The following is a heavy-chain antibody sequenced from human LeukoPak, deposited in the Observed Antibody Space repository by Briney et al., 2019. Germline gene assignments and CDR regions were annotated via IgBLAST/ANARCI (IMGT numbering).Heavy chain of an antibody. CDR2: INPNSGGT. CDR3: ARDQWLYSSGWDGY. D-gene: IGHD6-19*01. CDR1: RYTFTGYY. Sequence: ASVKVSCKASRYTFTGYYMHWVRQAPGQGLEWMGRINPNSGGTNYAQKFQGRVTMTRDTSISTAYMELSRLRSDDTAVYYCARDQWLYSSGWDGYWGQGTLVTVSS. J-gene: IGHJ4*02. V-gene: IGHV1-2*06.